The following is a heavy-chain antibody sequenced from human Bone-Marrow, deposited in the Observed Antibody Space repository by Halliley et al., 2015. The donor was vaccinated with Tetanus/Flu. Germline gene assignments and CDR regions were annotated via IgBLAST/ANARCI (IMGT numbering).Heavy chain of an antibody. Sequence: SLRLSCAASGFTFGDYAMYWVRQAPGKGLEWVSGITWHSGTVGYADSVKGRFTISRDNAKNSLYLQMNSLRSEDTALYYCAKDISPQKDYSDYAETFYYGMDVWGQGTTVIFSS. CDR3: AKDISPQKDYSDYAETFYYGMDV. J-gene: IGHJ6*02. D-gene: IGHD4-17*01. V-gene: IGHV3-9*01. CDR2: ITWHSGTV. CDR1: GFTFGDYA.